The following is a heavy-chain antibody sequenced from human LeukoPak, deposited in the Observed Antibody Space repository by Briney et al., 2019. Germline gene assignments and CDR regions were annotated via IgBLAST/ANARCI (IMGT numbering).Heavy chain of an antibody. Sequence: GGSLRLSCEASEFTFTTYWMSWVRQAPGKGLEWVANIKQDGTEKYYVDSVKGRFTISRDNAKNSLYLQMNSLRVEDTAVYYCAKVAKYYYGSETYYFFEHWGQGTPVTASS. CDR1: EFTFTTYW. V-gene: IGHV3-7*01. J-gene: IGHJ4*02. D-gene: IGHD3-10*01. CDR3: AKVAKYYYGSETYYFFEH. CDR2: IKQDGTEK.